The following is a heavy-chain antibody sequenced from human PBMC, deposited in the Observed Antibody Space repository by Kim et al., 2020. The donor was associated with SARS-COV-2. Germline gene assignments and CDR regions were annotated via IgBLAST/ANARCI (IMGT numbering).Heavy chain of an antibody. Sequence: GGSLRLSCAASGFTFSNAWMSWVRQAPGKGLEWVGRIKSKTDGGTTDYAAPVKGRFTISRDDSKNTLYLQMNSLKTEDTAVYYCTTGQHPAEAHSSGWYIPHLPDYWGQGTLVTVSS. CDR2: IKSKTDGGTT. CDR3: TTGQHPAEAHSSGWYIPHLPDY. D-gene: IGHD6-19*01. CDR1: GFTFSNAW. V-gene: IGHV3-15*01. J-gene: IGHJ4*02.